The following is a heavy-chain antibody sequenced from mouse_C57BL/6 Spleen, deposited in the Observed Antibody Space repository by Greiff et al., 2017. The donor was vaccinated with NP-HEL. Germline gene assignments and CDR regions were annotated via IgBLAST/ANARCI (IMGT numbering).Heavy chain of an antibody. V-gene: IGHV3-2*02. Sequence: ESGPGLVKPSQSLSLPCTVPGYSITSGYGWNWIRQFPGNKLEWMGYISYSGSTNYNPSLKSRISITRDTSKNQFFLQLNSVTTEDTATYYWARTARIKYWGQGTTLTVSS. CDR1: GYSITSGYG. J-gene: IGHJ2*01. D-gene: IGHD1-2*01. CDR3: ARTARIKY. CDR2: ISYSGST.